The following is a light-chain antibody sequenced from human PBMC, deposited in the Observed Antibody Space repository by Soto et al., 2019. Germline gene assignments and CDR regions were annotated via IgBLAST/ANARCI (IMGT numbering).Light chain of an antibody. V-gene: IGLV1-40*01. CDR1: SSNIGAGYD. Sequence: QSALTQPPSVSGAPGQRVTISCTGSSSNIGAGYDVHWYQQLPGTAPKLLIYGNSNRPSGVPDRFSGSKSGTSASLAITGLQAEDEADYYCQSYDSSPSGHNYVFGTGTKLTVL. CDR2: GNS. J-gene: IGLJ1*01. CDR3: QSYDSSPSGHNYV.